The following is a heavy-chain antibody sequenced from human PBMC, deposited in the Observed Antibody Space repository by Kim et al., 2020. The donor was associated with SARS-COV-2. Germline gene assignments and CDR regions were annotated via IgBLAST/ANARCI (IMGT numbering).Heavy chain of an antibody. V-gene: IGHV3-33*05. CDR1: GFTFSSYG. D-gene: IGHD6-19*01. Sequence: GGSLRLSCAASGFTFSSYGMHWVRQAPGKGLEWVAVISYDGSNKYYADSVKGRFTISRDNSKNTLYLQMNSLRAEDTAVYYCAKDRRMAVAGVWNDAVD. CDR3: AKDRRMAVAGVWNDAVD. J-gene: IGHJ3*02. CDR2: ISYDGSNK.